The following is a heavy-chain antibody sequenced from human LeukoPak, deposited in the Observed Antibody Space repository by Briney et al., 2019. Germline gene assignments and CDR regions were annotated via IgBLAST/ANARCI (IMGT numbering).Heavy chain of an antibody. CDR3: ATASYGVPYYFDY. J-gene: IGHJ4*02. CDR1: GGSISSYY. V-gene: IGHV4-59*01. Sequence: PSETLSLTCTVSGGSISSYYWSWIRQPPGKGLEWIGYIYYCGSTNYNPSLKSRVTISVDTSKNQFSLKLSSVTAADTAVYYCATASYGVPYYFDYWGQGTLVTVSS. CDR2: IYYCGST. D-gene: IGHD4-17*01.